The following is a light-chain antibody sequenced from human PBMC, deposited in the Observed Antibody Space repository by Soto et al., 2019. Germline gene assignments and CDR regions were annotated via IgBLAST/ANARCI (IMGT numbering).Light chain of an antibody. CDR3: QPTFRTPHT. CDR1: QTIGSY. V-gene: IGKV1-39*01. Sequence: DIQMTQSPASLSASVGDRVTITCRASQTIGSYLNWYQQKAGAAPKLLIYSASTLQSGVPSRFSGSGFGTDYTLTISSLQSADFAVYYCQPTFRTPHTFGQGNKLDIK. J-gene: IGKJ2*01. CDR2: SAS.